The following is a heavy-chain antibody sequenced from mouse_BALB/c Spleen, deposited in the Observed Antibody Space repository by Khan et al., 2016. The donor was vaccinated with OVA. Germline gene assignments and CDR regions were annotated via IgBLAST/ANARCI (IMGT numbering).Heavy chain of an antibody. CDR3: ARGDGYYEDAMDY. D-gene: IGHD2-3*01. V-gene: IGHV2-9*02. CDR1: GFSLTSYG. J-gene: IGHJ4*01. Sequence: QVQLKESGPGLVAPSQSLSITCTVSGFSLTSYGIHWVRQPPGKGLEWRGVIWAGGSTNYNSALMSRLSISKDNSKSQVFLKMNSLQTDDTTMYYCARGDGYYEDAMDYWGQGTSVTVSS. CDR2: IWAGGST.